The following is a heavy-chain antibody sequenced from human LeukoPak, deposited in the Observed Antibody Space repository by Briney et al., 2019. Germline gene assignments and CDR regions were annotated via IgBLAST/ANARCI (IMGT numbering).Heavy chain of an antibody. CDR1: GYTFTSYG. CDR2: ISAYNGNT. CDR3: ARDPLRYCSGGSCYGGVRS. J-gene: IGHJ4*02. Sequence: ASVKVSCKASGYTFTSYGISWVRQAPGQGLEWMGWISAYNGNTNYAQKLQGRVTMTTDTSTSTAYMELRSLRSDDTAVYYCARDPLRYCSGGSCYGGVRSWGQGTLVTVSS. D-gene: IGHD2-15*01. V-gene: IGHV1-18*01.